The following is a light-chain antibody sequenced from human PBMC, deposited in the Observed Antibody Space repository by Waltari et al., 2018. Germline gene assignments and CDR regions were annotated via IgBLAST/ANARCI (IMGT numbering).Light chain of an antibody. V-gene: IGKV1-5*03. CDR1: QTISSW. CDR2: RAS. Sequence: DIQMTQSPSTLSASVGDRVTITCRASQTISSWLAWYQQQPGKAPRLLIYRASTLESGVPSRFIGSGSGTEFTLTISSLQPDDFATYYCQQYNSYSITFGQGTRLEIK. CDR3: QQYNSYSIT. J-gene: IGKJ5*01.